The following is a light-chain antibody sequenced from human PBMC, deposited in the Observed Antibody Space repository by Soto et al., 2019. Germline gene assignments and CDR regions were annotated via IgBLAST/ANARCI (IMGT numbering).Light chain of an antibody. CDR3: AAWDARLRTWV. Sequence: QSVLTQPPSASGTPGQRVTISCSGSSSNIESDYVYWFQQLPGTAPKLLIYKNYQRPSGVPDRFSGSKSGTSASLAISGLRSEDEAEYCCAAWDARLRTWVCGGGSKLTVL. CDR1: SSNIESDY. V-gene: IGLV1-47*01. CDR2: KNY. J-gene: IGLJ3*02.